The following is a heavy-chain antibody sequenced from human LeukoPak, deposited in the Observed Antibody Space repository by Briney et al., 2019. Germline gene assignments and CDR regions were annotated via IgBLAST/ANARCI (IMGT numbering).Heavy chain of an antibody. CDR3: ARETSLAGFASGLGFNY. Sequence: SETLSLTCTVSAGSISNYYWSWIRQPPGKGLEWIGYIYYSGSTNYNPSLKSRVTISIDTSKNHFSLKLTSVTAADTATYYCARETSLAGFASGLGFNYWGQGILVTVSS. V-gene: IGHV4-59*01. D-gene: IGHD6-19*01. J-gene: IGHJ4*02. CDR1: AGSISNYY. CDR2: IYYSGST.